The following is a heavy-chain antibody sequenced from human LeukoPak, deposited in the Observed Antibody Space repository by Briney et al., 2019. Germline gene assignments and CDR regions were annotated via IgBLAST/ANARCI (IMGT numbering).Heavy chain of an antibody. V-gene: IGHV3-33*06. D-gene: IGHD5-24*01. Sequence: GGSLRLSCAASGFISSSYGMHWVRQAPGKGLEWVAVIWYAGSNKYYADSVKGRFTISRDNSKNTLYLQMNSLRAEDTAVYYCAKDNGDGYNNYFDYWGQGTLVTVSS. CDR2: IWYAGSNK. CDR1: GFISSSYG. J-gene: IGHJ4*02. CDR3: AKDNGDGYNNYFDY.